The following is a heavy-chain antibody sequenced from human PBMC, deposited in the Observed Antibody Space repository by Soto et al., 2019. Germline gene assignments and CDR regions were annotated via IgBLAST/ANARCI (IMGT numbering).Heavy chain of an antibody. V-gene: IGHV3-23*01. CDR2: ISGDGKTT. CDR1: GFTISSSD. Sequence: EVQVLESGGGLVQPGGSPRLSCAASGFTISSSDMTWVRQAPGKGLEWISSISGDGKTTYYADSVKGRFTISRDSSKTRLYLQMNGLRVEDMATYFCAKITRSWGRGTLVTVAS. J-gene: IGHJ5*02. D-gene: IGHD3-3*01. CDR3: AKITRS.